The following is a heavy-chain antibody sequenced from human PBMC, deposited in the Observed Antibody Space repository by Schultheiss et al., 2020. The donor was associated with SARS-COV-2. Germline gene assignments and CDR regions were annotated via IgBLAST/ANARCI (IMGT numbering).Heavy chain of an antibody. V-gene: IGHV4-39*07. CDR1: GGSISSGGYY. D-gene: IGHD3-22*01. CDR2: IYHSGST. CDR3: ARRGITMIGEISYWYFDL. Sequence: ESLKISCTVSGGSISSGGYYWGWIRQPPGKGLEWIGEIYHSGSTNYNPSLKSRVTISVDTSKNQFSLKLSSVTAADTAVYYCARRGITMIGEISYWYFDLWGRGTLVTVSS. J-gene: IGHJ2*01.